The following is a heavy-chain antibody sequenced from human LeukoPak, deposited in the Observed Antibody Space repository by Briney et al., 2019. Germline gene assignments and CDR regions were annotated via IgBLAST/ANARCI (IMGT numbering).Heavy chain of an antibody. V-gene: IGHV4-34*01. Sequence: SETLSLTCAVYGGSFSGYYWSWIRQPPGKGLEWIGEINHSGSTNYNPSLKSRVTISVDTSKNQFSLKLSSVTAADTAVCYCARSGKYSSPDYWGQGTLVTVSS. CDR2: INHSGST. J-gene: IGHJ4*02. CDR1: GGSFSGYY. D-gene: IGHD6-6*01. CDR3: ARSGKYSSPDY.